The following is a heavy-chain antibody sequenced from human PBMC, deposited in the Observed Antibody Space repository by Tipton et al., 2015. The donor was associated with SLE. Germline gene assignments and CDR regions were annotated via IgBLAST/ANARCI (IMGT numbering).Heavy chain of an antibody. CDR1: GDAITNSY. V-gene: IGHV4-4*07. Sequence: TLSLTCTVSGDAITNSYWSWIRQPVGKGLEWIGRMYFSGVTDYDPSLKSRLTMSIDTSRNQFSLKLSSVTAADTAIYYCAREHRGYSNSLGYWGQGALVTVSS. CDR2: MYFSGVT. CDR3: AREHRGYSNSLGY. D-gene: IGHD6-13*01. J-gene: IGHJ1*01.